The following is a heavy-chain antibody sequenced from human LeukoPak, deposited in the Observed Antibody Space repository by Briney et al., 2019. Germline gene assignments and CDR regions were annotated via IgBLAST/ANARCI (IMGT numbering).Heavy chain of an antibody. V-gene: IGHV3-30*18. CDR1: GFTFSSYG. CDR3: AKDRSGTEKYFDY. D-gene: IGHD1-1*01. J-gene: IGHJ4*02. Sequence: TGGSLRLSCAASGFTFSSYGMHWVRQAPGKGLEWVAVISYDGSNKYYADSVKGRFTISRDNSKNTLYLQMNSLRAEDTAVYYCAKDRSGTEKYFDYWGQGTLVIVSS. CDR2: ISYDGSNK.